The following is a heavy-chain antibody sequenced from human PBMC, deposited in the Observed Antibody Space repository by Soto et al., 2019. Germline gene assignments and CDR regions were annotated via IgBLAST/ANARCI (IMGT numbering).Heavy chain of an antibody. CDR2: IKSKINGGTT. V-gene: IGHV3-15*07. CDR3: SSLFLDHYDSSGYLRKDY. D-gene: IGHD3-22*01. Sequence: GGSLRLSCAASGFTFKDAWINWVRQAPGKGLEWVGRIKSKINGGTTDFAASVEGRFAISRDDSTHMVYLQMNSLKTEDTAMYYCSSLFLDHYDSSGYLRKDYWGQGTLVTVSS. J-gene: IGHJ4*02. CDR1: GFTFKDAW.